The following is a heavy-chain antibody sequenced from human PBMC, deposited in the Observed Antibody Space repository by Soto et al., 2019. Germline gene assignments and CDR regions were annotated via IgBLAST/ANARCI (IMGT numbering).Heavy chain of an antibody. D-gene: IGHD3-10*01. Sequence: QLQLHMSGSGLVKPSQTLSLTCTVSGASITYGAYSWSWIRQTPGKGLEWIGYINHLETTFYNPSFESRLTLSIGRTKNQLSLNRKSMSAADRAVDFCARGGGFDSFDYWGQGILVTVSS. V-gene: IGHV4-30-2*01. CDR1: GASITYGAYS. J-gene: IGHJ4*02. CDR3: ARGGGFDSFDY. CDR2: INHLETT.